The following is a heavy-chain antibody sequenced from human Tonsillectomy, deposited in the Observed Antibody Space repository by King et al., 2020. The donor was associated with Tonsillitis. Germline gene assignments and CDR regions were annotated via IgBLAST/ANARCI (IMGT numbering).Heavy chain of an antibody. J-gene: IGHJ4*02. V-gene: IGHV1-8*01. CDR3: ARVSDSSGYYYFDY. Sequence: QLVQSGAEVKKPGASVKVSCKASGYTFTSYDINWVRQATGQGLEWMGWMNPNSGNTGYAQKFQGRVTMTRNTSISTAYMELSILRSEDTAGYYCARVSDSSGYYYFDYWGQGTLVTVSS. CDR1: GYTFTSYD. D-gene: IGHD3-22*01. CDR2: MNPNSGNT.